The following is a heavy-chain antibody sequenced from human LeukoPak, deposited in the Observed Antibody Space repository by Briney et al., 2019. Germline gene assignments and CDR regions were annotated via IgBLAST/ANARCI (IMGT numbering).Heavy chain of an antibody. D-gene: IGHD3-10*01. CDR2: IYSGGST. Sequence: GGSLRLSCAASGFTVSSNYMSWVRQAPGKGLEWVSVIYSGGSTYYAASVKGRFTISRDNSKNTLYLQMNSLRAEDTAVYYCARELWFGESIGFDFWGQGTLVTVSS. CDR1: GFTVSSNY. V-gene: IGHV3-53*01. CDR3: ARELWFGESIGFDF. J-gene: IGHJ4*02.